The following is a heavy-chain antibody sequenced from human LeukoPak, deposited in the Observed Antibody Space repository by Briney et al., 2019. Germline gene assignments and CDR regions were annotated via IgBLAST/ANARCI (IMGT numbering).Heavy chain of an antibody. CDR1: GGSISSYY. CDR3: ARAGVSYYDSSGYYGY. V-gene: IGHV4-59*01. CDR2: IYYSGST. D-gene: IGHD3-22*01. J-gene: IGHJ4*02. Sequence: SETLSLTCTVSGGSISSYYWSWIRQPPGKGLEWLGYIYYSGSTNYNPSLKSRVTISVDTSKNQFSLKLSSVTAADTAVYYCARAGVSYYDSSGYYGYWGQGTLVTVSS.